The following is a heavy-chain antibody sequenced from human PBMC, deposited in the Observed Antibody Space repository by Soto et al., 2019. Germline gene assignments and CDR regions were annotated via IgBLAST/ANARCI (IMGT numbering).Heavy chain of an antibody. Sequence: QVQLVESGGGVVQPGRSLRLSCAASGFTFSSYGMHWVRQAPGKGLEWVAVIWYDGSNKYYADSVKGRFTIPRDNSKNTLYLQMNSLRAEDTAVYYCARPLKVYCSGGSCYSFDYWGQGTLVTVSS. CDR1: GFTFSSYG. D-gene: IGHD2-15*01. CDR2: IWYDGSNK. J-gene: IGHJ4*02. CDR3: ARPLKVYCSGGSCYSFDY. V-gene: IGHV3-33*01.